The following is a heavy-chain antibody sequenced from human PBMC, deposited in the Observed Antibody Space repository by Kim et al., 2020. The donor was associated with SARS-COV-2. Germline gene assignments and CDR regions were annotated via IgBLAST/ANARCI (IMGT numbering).Heavy chain of an antibody. CDR3: ARAFHPLHGSGSPVYGAFDI. V-gene: IGHV3-30*01. D-gene: IGHD3-10*01. J-gene: IGHJ3*02. Sequence: FTISRDNSKNTLYLQMNSLRAEDTAVYYCARAFHPLHGSGSPVYGAFDIWGQGTMVTVSS.